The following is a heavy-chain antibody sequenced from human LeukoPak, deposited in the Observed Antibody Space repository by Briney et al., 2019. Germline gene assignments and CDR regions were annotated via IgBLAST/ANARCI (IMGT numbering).Heavy chain of an antibody. CDR3: ARGLWQQGVFGY. CDR2: INPNSGDT. D-gene: IGHD6-13*01. Sequence: ASVKVSCKSSGYPFSGYYMHWVRQAPGQGREWMGLINPNSGDTNYAQKFQGRVTMTSDTSISTAYMELSRLRSDDTAVYYCARGLWQQGVFGYWGQGTLVTVSS. V-gene: IGHV1-2*06. CDR1: GYPFSGYY. J-gene: IGHJ4*02.